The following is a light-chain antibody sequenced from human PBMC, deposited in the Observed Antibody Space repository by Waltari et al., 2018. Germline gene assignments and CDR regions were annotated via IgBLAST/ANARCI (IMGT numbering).Light chain of an antibody. CDR2: DDS. CDR1: NIGSKS. V-gene: IGLV3-21*02. CDR3: QVWDSSSDHWL. Sequence: SYVLTQPPSVSVAPGQTATITCGGDNIGSKSVHWYQKKPGQAPVLVVFDDSDRPSGIPERLSVSNSDNTATLSISRVEAGDEADYYCQVWDSSSDHWLFGGGTELTVL. J-gene: IGLJ3*02.